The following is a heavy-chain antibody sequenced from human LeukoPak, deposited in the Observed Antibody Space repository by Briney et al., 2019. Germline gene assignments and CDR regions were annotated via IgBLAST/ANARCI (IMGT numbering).Heavy chain of an antibody. CDR3: ARDEGTYGMDV. J-gene: IGHJ6*02. CDR2: ISPDGSGK. Sequence: GGSLRLSCAASGFTFSNSWMTWVRQAPGKGLEWVANISPDGSGKFYVESVKGRFTISRDNAKNTLYLLMNSLRAEDTAVYYCARDEGTYGMDVWGQGTTVTVSS. CDR1: GFTFSNSW. D-gene: IGHD1-1*01. V-gene: IGHV3-7*01.